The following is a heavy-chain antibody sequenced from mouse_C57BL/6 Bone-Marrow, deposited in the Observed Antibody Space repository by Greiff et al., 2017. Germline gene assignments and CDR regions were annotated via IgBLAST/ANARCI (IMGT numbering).Heavy chain of an antibody. CDR1: GYTFTNYW. CDR2: IYPGGGYT. D-gene: IGHD2-1*01. J-gene: IGHJ2*01. V-gene: IGHV1-63*01. CDR3: AREVYGNSYYFDY. Sequence: QVQLQQSGAELVRPGTSVKMSCKASGYTFTNYWIGWAKQRPGHGLEWIGDIYPGGGYTNYNEKFKGKATLTADKSSSTAYMQFSSLTSEDSAIYYCAREVYGNSYYFDYWGQGTTLTVSS.